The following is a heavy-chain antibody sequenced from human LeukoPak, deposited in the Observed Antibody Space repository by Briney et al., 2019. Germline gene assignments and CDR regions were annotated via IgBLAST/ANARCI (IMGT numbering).Heavy chain of an antibody. Sequence: GGSLRLSCAASGFTFSSYAMYWVRQAPGKGLEWVAVISYDGSNKYYADSVKGRFTISRDNSKNTLYLQMNSLRAEDTAVYYCARALREYNFDYWGQGTLVTVSS. V-gene: IGHV3-30-3*01. CDR1: GFTFSSYA. CDR3: ARALREYNFDY. D-gene: IGHD3-10*01. J-gene: IGHJ4*02. CDR2: ISYDGSNK.